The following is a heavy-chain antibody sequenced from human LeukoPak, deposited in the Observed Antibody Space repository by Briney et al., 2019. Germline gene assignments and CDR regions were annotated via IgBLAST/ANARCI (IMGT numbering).Heavy chain of an antibody. D-gene: IGHD4-17*01. V-gene: IGHV7-4-1*02. CDR2: INTKTGNP. CDR3: ARGYGDYEIGDFDY. Sequence: ASVKVSCKASGYTFTSYAMNWVRQAPGQGLEWMGWINTKTGNPTYAHGFTGRFVLSLNTSVSTAYLQISSRKAEDTAVYYCARGYGDYEIGDFDYWGQGTLVTVSS. CDR1: GYTFTSYA. J-gene: IGHJ4*02.